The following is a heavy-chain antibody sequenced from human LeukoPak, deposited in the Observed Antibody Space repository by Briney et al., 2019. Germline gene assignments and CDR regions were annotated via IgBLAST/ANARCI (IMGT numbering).Heavy chain of an antibody. D-gene: IGHD3-9*01. J-gene: IGHJ4*02. CDR3: ARFYYDILTGYLYYFDY. CDR2: IYHSGST. V-gene: IGHV4-38-2*02. Sequence: SETLSLTCTVSGYSISSAYYWGWIRQPPGKGLEWIASIYHSGSTYYNPSLKSRVTISVDTSKNQFSLKLSSVTAADTAVYYCARFYYDILTGYLYYFDYWGQGTLVTVSS. CDR1: GYSISSAYY.